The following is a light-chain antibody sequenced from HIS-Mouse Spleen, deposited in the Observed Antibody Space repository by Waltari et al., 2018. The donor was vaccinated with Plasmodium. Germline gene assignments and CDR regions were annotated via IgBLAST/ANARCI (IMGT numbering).Light chain of an antibody. Sequence: QSALTQPPSASGSPGQSVTISCTGPSSDVGGYNYVSWYQQHPGKAPKLMIYEVSKRPSGVPDRFSGSKSGNTASLTVSGLQAEDEADYYCSSYAGSNNLEVFGGGTKLTVL. CDR3: SSYAGSNNLEV. CDR1: SSDVGGYNY. CDR2: EVS. V-gene: IGLV2-8*01. J-gene: IGLJ2*01.